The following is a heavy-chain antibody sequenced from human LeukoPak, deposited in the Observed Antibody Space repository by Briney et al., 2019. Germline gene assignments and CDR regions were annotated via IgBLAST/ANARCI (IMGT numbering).Heavy chain of an antibody. CDR3: ASGISNLFDY. CDR2: IYYSGST. V-gene: IGHV4-59*12. J-gene: IGHJ4*02. D-gene: IGHD3-10*01. Sequence: SETLSLTCTVSGGSISSYYWSWIRQPPGKGLEWIGYIYYSGSTNYNPSLKSRVTISVDTSKNQFSLKLNSVTLEDTAVYYCASGISNLFDYWGQGTLVTVSS. CDR1: GGSISSYY.